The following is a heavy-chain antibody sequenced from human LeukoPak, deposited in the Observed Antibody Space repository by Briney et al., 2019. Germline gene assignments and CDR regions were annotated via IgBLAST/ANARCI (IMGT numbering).Heavy chain of an antibody. V-gene: IGHV5-51*01. CDR3: ARTPRNIAAAMGWFDP. Sequence: GESLKISCKGSGYSFTRYWIGWVRQMPGKGLEWMGIIYPGDSDTRYSPSFQGQVTISADKSISTAYLQWSSLKASDTAMYYCARTPRNIAAAMGWFDPWGQGTLVTVSS. CDR1: GYSFTRYW. CDR2: IYPGDSDT. D-gene: IGHD6-13*01. J-gene: IGHJ5*02.